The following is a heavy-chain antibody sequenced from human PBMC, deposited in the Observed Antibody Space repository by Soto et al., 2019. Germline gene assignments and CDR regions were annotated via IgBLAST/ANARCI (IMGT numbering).Heavy chain of an antibody. Sequence: QVQLVESGGGVVQPGTSLRLSCVGSGFTFRSYVIHWVRQAPGKGLEWVALTSYDGSNKDYGDSVKGRFTISRDNSKKPVEPEMDNPKSEGNALFFCARLGNTGGLDVWGQGTLVSVSS. CDR3: ARLGNTGGLDV. CDR2: TSYDGSNK. V-gene: IGHV3-33*05. CDR1: GFTFRSYV. J-gene: IGHJ1*01. D-gene: IGHD3-16*01.